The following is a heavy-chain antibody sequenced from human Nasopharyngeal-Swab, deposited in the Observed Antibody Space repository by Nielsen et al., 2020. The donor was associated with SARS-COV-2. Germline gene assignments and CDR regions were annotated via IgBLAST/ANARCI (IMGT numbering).Heavy chain of an antibody. D-gene: IGHD3-22*01. J-gene: IGHJ3*02. V-gene: IGHV4-31*03. CDR2: FYYSGST. Sequence: SETLSLTCTVSGGSISSGGYYWSWIRQHPGKGLEWIGYFYYSGSTYYNPSLKSRVTISVDTSKNQFSLKLSSVTAVDTAVYYCAREGYYDSSGYLRGAFDIWGQGTMVTVSS. CDR1: GGSISSGGYY. CDR3: AREGYYDSSGYLRGAFDI.